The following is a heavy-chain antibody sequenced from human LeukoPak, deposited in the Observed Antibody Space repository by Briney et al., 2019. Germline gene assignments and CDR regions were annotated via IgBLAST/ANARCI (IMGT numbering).Heavy chain of an antibody. CDR3: AKDSIARNGVYDAFDI. CDR2: IGGTDDII. V-gene: IGHV3-23*01. Sequence: PGGSLRLSCAASGFTFSDYAMNWVRQAPGKGLEWVSHIGGTDDIIHYADSVKGRFTISRDNSKNTLYLQINSLRAEDTAVFYCAKDSIARNGVYDAFDIWGQGAMVTVAS. CDR1: GFTFSDYA. J-gene: IGHJ3*02. D-gene: IGHD2-8*01.